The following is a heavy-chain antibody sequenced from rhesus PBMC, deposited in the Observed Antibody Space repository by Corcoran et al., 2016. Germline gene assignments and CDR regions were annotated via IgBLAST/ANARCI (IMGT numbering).Heavy chain of an antibody. J-gene: IGHJ6*01. D-gene: IGHD1-14*01. Sequence: QLQLQESGPGLVKPSETLSVTCAVSGGSIRISYWRWFRQAPGKGLEWLGYIYGSGKSTNYNPSLKRRVTLSVDTSKNQLSLKLSSVTAADTAVYYCARGTVGLDSWGQGVVVTVSS. CDR1: GGSIRISY. CDR3: ARGTVGLDS. CDR2: IYGSGKST. V-gene: IGHV4-169*01.